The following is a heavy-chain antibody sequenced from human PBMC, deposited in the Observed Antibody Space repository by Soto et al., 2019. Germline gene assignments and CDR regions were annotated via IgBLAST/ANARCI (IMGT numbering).Heavy chain of an antibody. J-gene: IGHJ6*02. CDR1: GYTFSTYG. Sequence: ASVKVSCKASGYTFSTYGMHWVRQAPGQSLEWMGWLNGGTGQTRYSQRFQDRVIITRDTSASTGYMELSSLRSEDTAVYYCTRGRPSYYCSGGSCYSRGWDYYYYGMDVWGQGTTVTVSS. V-gene: IGHV1-3*01. D-gene: IGHD2-15*01. CDR2: LNGGTGQT. CDR3: TRGRPSYYCSGGSCYSRGWDYYYYGMDV.